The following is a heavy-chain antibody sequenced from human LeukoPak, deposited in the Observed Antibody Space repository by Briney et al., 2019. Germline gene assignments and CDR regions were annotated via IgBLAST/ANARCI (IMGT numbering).Heavy chain of an antibody. CDR1: GGSISSGDSY. V-gene: IGHV4-30-4*01. Sequence: PSETLSLTCTVSGGSISSGDSYLSWIRQPPGKGLEWIGYLYYSGSTYYNPSLKSRVTISVDTSKNQFSLRLSSVTAADTAVYYCARHQDPRDYFDYWGQGTLVTVSS. CDR3: ARHQDPRDYFDY. D-gene: IGHD2-2*01. J-gene: IGHJ4*02. CDR2: LYYSGST.